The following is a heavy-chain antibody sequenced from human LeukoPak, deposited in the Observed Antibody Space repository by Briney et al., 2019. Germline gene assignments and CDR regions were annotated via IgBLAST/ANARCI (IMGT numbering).Heavy chain of an antibody. V-gene: IGHV1-2*02. J-gene: IGHJ5*02. CDR3: TKVGFNA. CDR1: GYTFTDYF. CDR2: MNPNSGGT. Sequence: AASAKVSCKASGYTFTDYFIHWMRQAPGQGLEWMGWMNPNSGGTKYAEKFQGRVTMSRDTSISTAYMELSRLRSDDTAVYYCTKVGFNAWGQGTLVTVSS.